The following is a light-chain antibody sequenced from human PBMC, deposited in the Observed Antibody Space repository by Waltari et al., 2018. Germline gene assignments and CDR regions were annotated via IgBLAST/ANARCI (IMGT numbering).Light chain of an antibody. CDR3: QQRYGSPQK. CDR2: AAS. V-gene: IGKV1-39*01. Sequence: DIQLTQSPSSLSASVGDSVSITCRASQTINIFLNWYQQKPGKAPKLLIYAASSLQSGVPSRFSGSGCGTDFTLTINSLQREDFATYYCQQRYGSPQKFGQGTKLEI. CDR1: QTINIF. J-gene: IGKJ2*01.